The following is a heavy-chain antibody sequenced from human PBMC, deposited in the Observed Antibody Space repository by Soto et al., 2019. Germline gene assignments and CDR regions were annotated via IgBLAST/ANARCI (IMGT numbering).Heavy chain of an antibody. CDR1: GYTFTSYA. V-gene: IGHV1-3*01. CDR3: ARVWYEQNGGRPLNAFDV. CDR2: INAGNGNT. D-gene: IGHD1-1*01. J-gene: IGHJ3*01. Sequence: ASVKVSCKASGYTFTSYAMHWVRQAPGQRLEWMGWINAGNGNTKYSQKFQGRVTITRDTSASTAYMELSSLRSEDTAVYYCARVWYEQNGGRPLNAFDVWGQGTMVTVSS.